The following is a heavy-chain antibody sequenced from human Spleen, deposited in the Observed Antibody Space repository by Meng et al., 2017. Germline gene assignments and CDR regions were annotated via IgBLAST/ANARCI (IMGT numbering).Heavy chain of an antibody. Sequence: SVKVSCKASGYTFRTYAIAWVRQAPGQGLEWMGTIIPMFGTVRYAQKFQGRVTITTDESTSTAYMELSSLRSEDTAVYYCASGEFQRAMVWGLIKDYYYGMDVWGQGTTVTVSS. CDR1: GYTFRTYA. CDR3: ASGEFQRAMVWGLIKDYYYGMDV. D-gene: IGHD3-10*01. CDR2: IIPMFGTV. J-gene: IGHJ6*02. V-gene: IGHV1-69*05.